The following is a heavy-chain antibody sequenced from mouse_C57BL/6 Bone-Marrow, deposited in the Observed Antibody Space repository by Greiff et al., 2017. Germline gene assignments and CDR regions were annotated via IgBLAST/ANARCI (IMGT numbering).Heavy chain of an antibody. V-gene: IGHV1-76*01. CDR2: IYPGSGNT. CDR1: GYTFTDYY. CDR3: ASETAQATDYFDY. D-gene: IGHD3-2*02. Sequence: VQLQQSGAELVRPGASVKLSCKASGYTFTDYYINWVKQRPGQGLEWIARIYPGSGNTYYNEKFKGKATLTAEKSSSTAYMQLSSLTSEDSAVYFCASETAQATDYFDYWGQGTTLTVSS. J-gene: IGHJ2*01.